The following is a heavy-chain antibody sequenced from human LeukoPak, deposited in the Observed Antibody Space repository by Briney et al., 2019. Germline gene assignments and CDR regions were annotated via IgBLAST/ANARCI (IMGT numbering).Heavy chain of an antibody. V-gene: IGHV1-46*01. CDR1: GYSFTNNY. CDR2: IYPRDGST. Sequence: ASVKVSCKASGYSFTNNYIHWVRQAPGRGLEWMGMIYPRDGSTSYAQKFQGRVTVTSDTSTSTVHMELSGLRSEDTAVYHCARDQEGFDYWGQGTLVTVSS. J-gene: IGHJ4*02. CDR3: ARDQEGFDY.